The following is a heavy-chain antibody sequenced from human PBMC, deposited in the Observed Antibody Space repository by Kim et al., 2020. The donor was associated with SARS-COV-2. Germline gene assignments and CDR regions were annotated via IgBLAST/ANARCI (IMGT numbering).Heavy chain of an antibody. Sequence: SETLSLTCTVSGGSISSYFWSWIRQPPGKGLEWIGYIYYSGSTNYNPSLKSRITISVDTSKNQFSLKLSSVTAADTAVYYCARHASALGYFDYWGQGTVV. V-gene: IGHV4-59*08. J-gene: IGHJ4*02. CDR2: IYYSGST. D-gene: IGHD3-16*01. CDR1: GGSISSYF. CDR3: ARHASALGYFDY.